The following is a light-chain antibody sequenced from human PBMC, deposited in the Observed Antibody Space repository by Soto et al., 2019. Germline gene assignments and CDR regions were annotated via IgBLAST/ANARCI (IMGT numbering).Light chain of an antibody. CDR3: LQHNMYPWT. CDR1: RGISSY. Sequence: DIQLTQSPSSLSASVGDRVTITCQASRGISSYLAWYQQKPGKAPKLLVYSASTLQSGVPSRFSGSGSGPDFTLTISSLQPEDFATYDCLQHNMYPWTCGQGTKVDIK. J-gene: IGKJ1*01. V-gene: IGKV1-9*01. CDR2: SAS.